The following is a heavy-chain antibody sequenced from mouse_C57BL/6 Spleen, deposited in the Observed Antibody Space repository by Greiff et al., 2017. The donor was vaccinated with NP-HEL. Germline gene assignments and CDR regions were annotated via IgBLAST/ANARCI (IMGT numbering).Heavy chain of an antibody. Sequence: QVQLQQPGAELVMPGASVKLSCKASGYTFTSYWMPWVKQRPGQGLEWIGEIDPSDSYTNYNQKFKGKSTLTVDKSSSTAYMQLSSLTSEDSAGYYCARSGGNDAMDYWGQGTSVTVSS. D-gene: IGHD2-1*01. J-gene: IGHJ4*01. CDR2: IDPSDSYT. CDR1: GYTFTSYW. CDR3: ARSGGNDAMDY. V-gene: IGHV1-69*01.